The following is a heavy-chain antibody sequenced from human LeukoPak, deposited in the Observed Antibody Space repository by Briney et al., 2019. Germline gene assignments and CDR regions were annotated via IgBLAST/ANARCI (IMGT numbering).Heavy chain of an antibody. D-gene: IGHD1-26*01. J-gene: IGHJ3*02. CDR2: ISYDGSQK. V-gene: IGHV3-30*04. CDR3: ARGGSYLSAFDI. Sequence: GRSLRLSCAVSGFTFSRYAMHWVRQAPGKGLDWVALISYDGSQKYFADSVKGRFTISRDNSKNTLYLQMNSLRAEDTAVYYCARGGSYLSAFDIWGQGTMVTVSS. CDR1: GFTFSRYA.